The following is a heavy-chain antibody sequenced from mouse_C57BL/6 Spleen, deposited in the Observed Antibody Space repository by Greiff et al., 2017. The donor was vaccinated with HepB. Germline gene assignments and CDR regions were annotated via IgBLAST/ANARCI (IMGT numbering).Heavy chain of an antibody. J-gene: IGHJ2*01. CDR1: GYTFTDYE. CDR3: TSDWGWLIKFDY. D-gene: IGHD2-3*01. Sequence: QVQLQQSGAELVRPGASVTLSCKASGYTFTDYEMHWVKQTPVHGLEWIGAIDPETGGTAYNQKFKGKAILTADKSSSTAYMELRSLTSEDSAVYYCTSDWGWLIKFDYWGQGTTLTVSA. CDR2: IDPETGGT. V-gene: IGHV1-15*01.